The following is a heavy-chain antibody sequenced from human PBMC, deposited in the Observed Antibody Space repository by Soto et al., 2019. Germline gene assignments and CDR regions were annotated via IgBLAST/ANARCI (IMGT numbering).Heavy chain of an antibody. CDR1: GGSVRGYY. V-gene: IGHV4-34*01. CDR2: INDSGST. J-gene: IGHJ5*02. D-gene: IGHD5-12*01. Sequence: SETLSLTCAVYGGSVRGYYWSWIRQPPGKGLEWIGEINDSGSTKYNPSLKSRVTISVDTSKNQFSLNLSSVTAADTAMYYCARAGVATIYPGNNWLDPWGQGTLVTVSS. CDR3: ARAGVATIYPGNNWLDP.